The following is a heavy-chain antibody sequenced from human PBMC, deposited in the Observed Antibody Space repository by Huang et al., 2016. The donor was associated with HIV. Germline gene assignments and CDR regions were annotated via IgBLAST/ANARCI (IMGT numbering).Heavy chain of an antibody. CDR1: GGAFSSDA. CDR2: ISPIFGTA. V-gene: IGHV1-69*13. D-gene: IGHD3-22*01. J-gene: IGHJ4*02. CDR3: ARARGYYDSSVSYYFDY. Sequence: QVQLVQSGAEVKKPGSSVKVSCKPSGGAFSSDAISWVRQAPGPGLEWMGGISPIFGTANCAQKFQGRGTITADESTSTAYMELSSLRSEDTAVYYCARARGYYDSSVSYYFDYWGQGTLVTVSS.